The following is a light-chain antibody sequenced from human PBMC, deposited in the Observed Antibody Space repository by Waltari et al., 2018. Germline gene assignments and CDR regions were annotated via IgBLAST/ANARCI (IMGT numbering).Light chain of an antibody. Sequence: VLTQSPATLSLSPGDRAALSCRASQSIVDAIAWYRQRPGQTPRLLIYDASNRAPGIPARFSGSGSGTDFTLTISSLEPEDFAVYYCQQRRNWPLSFGQGTRLEIK. CDR3: QQRRNWPLS. J-gene: IGKJ5*01. CDR1: QSIVDA. V-gene: IGKV3-11*01. CDR2: DAS.